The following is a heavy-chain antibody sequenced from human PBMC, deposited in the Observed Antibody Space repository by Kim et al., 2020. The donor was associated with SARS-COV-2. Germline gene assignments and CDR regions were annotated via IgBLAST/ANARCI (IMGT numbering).Heavy chain of an antibody. J-gene: IGHJ5*02. V-gene: IGHV3-74*01. D-gene: IGHD2-8*02. CDR2: SDGRTT. CDR3: TRDLVS. Sequence: SDGRTTPYADSVKGRFTISRDTAKNTLYLQMNSLRAEDTAVYYCTRDLVSWGQGILVTVSS.